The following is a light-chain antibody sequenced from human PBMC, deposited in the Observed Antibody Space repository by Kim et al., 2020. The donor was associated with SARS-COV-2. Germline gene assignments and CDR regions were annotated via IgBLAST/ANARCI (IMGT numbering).Light chain of an antibody. CDR1: QSISTS. V-gene: IGKV1-39*01. CDR3: QQSYRAPT. J-gene: IGKJ3*01. CDR2: TAS. Sequence: SASVGDRVTITCRASQSISTSLNWYQHKPGKAPKLLIYTASNLQSGIPSRFSGSGSGTDFSLTITGLQPEDFASYYCQQSYRAPTFGPGTKVDIK.